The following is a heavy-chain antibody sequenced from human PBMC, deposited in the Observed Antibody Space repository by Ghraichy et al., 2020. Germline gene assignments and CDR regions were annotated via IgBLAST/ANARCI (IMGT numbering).Heavy chain of an antibody. D-gene: IGHD3-22*01. CDR3: ARDYDYSGYSLDY. V-gene: IGHV6-1*01. CDR2: TYYRSKWKH. CDR1: GDSVSGNSVA. J-gene: IGHJ4*02. Sequence: SQTLSLTCAISGDSVSGNSVAWTWIRQSPSRGLEWLGRTYYRSKWKHDYAVSVKSRTTINPDTSKNQFSLQLNSVTPDDTAVYYCARDYDYSGYSLDYWGQGTPVTVSS.